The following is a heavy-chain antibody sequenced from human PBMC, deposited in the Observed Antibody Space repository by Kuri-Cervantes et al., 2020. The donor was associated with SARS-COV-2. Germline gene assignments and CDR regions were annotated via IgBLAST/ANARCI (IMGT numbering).Heavy chain of an antibody. Sequence: GESLKISCAASGFTFSSYSMNWVRQAPGKGLEWVSGINWNGGSTGYADSVKGRFTISRDNAKNSLYLQMNSLRAEDTALYYCARGWRYYDSSGYYYYFDYWGQGTLVTVSS. CDR1: GFTFSSYS. V-gene: IGHV3-20*04. D-gene: IGHD3-22*01. CDR2: INWNGGST. CDR3: ARGWRYYDSSGYYYYFDY. J-gene: IGHJ4*02.